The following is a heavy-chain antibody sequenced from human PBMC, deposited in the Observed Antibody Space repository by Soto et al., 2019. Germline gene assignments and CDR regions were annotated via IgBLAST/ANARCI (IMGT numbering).Heavy chain of an antibody. CDR1: GFTFSSYA. V-gene: IGHV3-23*01. CDR3: ATPHSSVVVAATPLFDY. J-gene: IGHJ4*02. D-gene: IGHD2-15*01. CDR2: ISGSGGST. Sequence: EVQLLESGGGLVQPGGSLRLSCAASGFTFSSYAMSWVRQAPGKGLEWVSAISGSGGSTYYADSVKGRFTISIDNSKNTLYLQMNSLRAEDTAVYYCATPHSSVVVAATPLFDYWGQGTLVTVSS.